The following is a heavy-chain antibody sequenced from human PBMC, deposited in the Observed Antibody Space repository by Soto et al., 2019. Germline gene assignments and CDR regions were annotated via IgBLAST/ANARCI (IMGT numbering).Heavy chain of an antibody. V-gene: IGHV1-2*04. CDR1: GYRFSDYY. CDR3: ARDPGIPGRYWYFDL. CDR2: VNPKRGDA. Sequence: QVLLVQSGAEVKRPGASVKVSCRASGYRFSDYYIHWVRQAPGQGLEWMGWVNPKRGDAVYAQKFQGWVTMTRDTADTTAYMEVSRLTSDDTAVYYCARDPGIPGRYWYFDLWGRGTLVTVSS. J-gene: IGHJ2*01.